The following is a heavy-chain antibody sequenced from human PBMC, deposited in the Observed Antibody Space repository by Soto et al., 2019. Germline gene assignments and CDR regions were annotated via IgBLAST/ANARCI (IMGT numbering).Heavy chain of an antibody. V-gene: IGHV3-72*01. D-gene: IGHD6-25*01. CDR3: VTSIPTSSGASFDS. CDR1: GLSFNDHY. CDR2: TRNNGYSYTK. J-gene: IGHJ4*01. Sequence: EVQLEESWGGVVQPGGSLRRSFAVSGLSFNDHYMDWVRQAPGTGLEWVGRTRNNGYSYTKVYAPSLEGRFTISRDDSRDVLYLQMNGLKTEDTAIYYCVTSIPTSSGASFDSWGRGTLVTVSS.